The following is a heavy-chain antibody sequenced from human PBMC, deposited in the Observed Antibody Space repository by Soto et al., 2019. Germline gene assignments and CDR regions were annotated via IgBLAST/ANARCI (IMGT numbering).Heavy chain of an antibody. CDR1: GYTFTGYY. D-gene: IGHD3-3*01. CDR3: ARMAYYDFWSGTMEHAFDI. Sequence: ASVKVSCKASGYTFTGYYMHWVRQAPGQGLEWMGWINPNSGGTNYAQKFQGWVTMTRDTSISTAYMELSRLRSDDTAVYYCARMAYYDFWSGTMEHAFDIWGQGTMVTVSS. CDR2: INPNSGGT. V-gene: IGHV1-2*04. J-gene: IGHJ3*02.